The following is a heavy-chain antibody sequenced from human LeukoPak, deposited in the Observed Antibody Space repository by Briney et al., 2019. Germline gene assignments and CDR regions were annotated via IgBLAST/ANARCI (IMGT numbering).Heavy chain of an antibody. CDR1: GFTFSGSA. CDR3: TRHAPGIAVAVLDY. CDR2: IRSKANSYAT. V-gene: IGHV3-73*01. J-gene: IGHJ4*02. Sequence: PGGSLRLSXAASGFTFSGSAMHWVRQASGKGLEWDGRIRSKANSYATAYAASVKGRFTISRDDSKNTAYLQMNSLKTEDTAVYYCTRHAPGIAVAVLDYWGQGTLVTVSS. D-gene: IGHD6-19*01.